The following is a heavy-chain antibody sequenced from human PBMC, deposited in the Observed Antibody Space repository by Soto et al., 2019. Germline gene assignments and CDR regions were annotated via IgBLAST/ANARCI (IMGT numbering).Heavy chain of an antibody. J-gene: IGHJ4*02. Sequence: SETLSLTCSVSGGSIVSYYWSWIMQPPGKGLEWIGYIYYSGSTNYNPSLKSRVTISVDTSKNQFSLKLSSVTAADTAVYYCARDRSSSGWFDYWGQGTLVTVSS. V-gene: IGHV4-59*01. CDR1: GGSIVSYY. D-gene: IGHD6-19*01. CDR3: ARDRSSSGWFDY. CDR2: IYYSGST.